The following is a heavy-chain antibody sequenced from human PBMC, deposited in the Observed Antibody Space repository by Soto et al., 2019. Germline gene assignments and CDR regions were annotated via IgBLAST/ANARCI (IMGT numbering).Heavy chain of an antibody. Sequence: QVHLVQSGAEVRKPGASVKVSCKASGYTFTSYDINWVRQATGQGLEWMGWMNPNSGNTAYAQKSQGRVTMTRNTSIGTAHMALSRLRSEDTAVYYCARERTRGFDPWGQGTLVTVSS. CDR2: MNPNSGNT. J-gene: IGHJ5*02. V-gene: IGHV1-8*01. CDR3: ARERTRGFDP. CDR1: GYTFTSYD.